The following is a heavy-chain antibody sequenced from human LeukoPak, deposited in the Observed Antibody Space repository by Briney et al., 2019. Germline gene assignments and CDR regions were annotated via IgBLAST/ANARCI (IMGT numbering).Heavy chain of an antibody. V-gene: IGHV3-9*01. CDR2: ISWNSGSI. D-gene: IGHD2-2*02. CDR1: GFTFDDYA. CDR3: AKDTGPSAIALLDV. J-gene: IGHJ6*04. Sequence: GGSLRLSCAASGFTFDDYAMHWVRQTPGKGLEWVSSISWNSGSIAYADSVKGRFTISRDNTKNSLYLQMFSLRAEDTALYYCAKDTGPSAIALLDVWGKGTTLTVSS.